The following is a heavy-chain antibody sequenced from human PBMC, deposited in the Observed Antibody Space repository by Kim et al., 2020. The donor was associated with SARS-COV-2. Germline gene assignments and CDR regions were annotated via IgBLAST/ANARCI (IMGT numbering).Heavy chain of an antibody. V-gene: IGHV1-46*01. Sequence: AQKFQGRGTMTRDTSTSTVYMELSSLRSEDTAVYYCARDPDSSGYYDGHYWGQGTLVTVSS. D-gene: IGHD3-22*01. CDR3: ARDPDSSGYYDGHY. J-gene: IGHJ4*02.